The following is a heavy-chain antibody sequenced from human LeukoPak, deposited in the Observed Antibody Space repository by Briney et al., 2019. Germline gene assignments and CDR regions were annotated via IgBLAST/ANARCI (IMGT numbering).Heavy chain of an antibody. D-gene: IGHD5-18*01. Sequence: PSETLSLTCTVSGGSISSYYWSWIRQPPGKGLEWIGYIYYSGSTNYNPSLKSRVTISVDTSKNRFSLKLSSVTAADTAVYYCARHYSPTAMVGFDYWGQGTLVTVSS. CDR1: GGSISSYY. J-gene: IGHJ4*02. CDR3: ARHYSPTAMVGFDY. V-gene: IGHV4-59*08. CDR2: IYYSGST.